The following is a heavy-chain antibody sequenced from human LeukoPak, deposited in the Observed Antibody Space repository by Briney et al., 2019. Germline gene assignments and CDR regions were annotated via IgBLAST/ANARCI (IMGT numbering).Heavy chain of an antibody. CDR1: GFTFSSYG. J-gene: IGHJ5*02. CDR3: AKDSETLWFGELLRGRNWFDP. Sequence: PGRSLRLSCAASGFTFSSYGMHWVRQAPGKGLEWVAVISYDGNNKYYADSVKGRFTISRDNSKNTLYLQMNSLRAEDTAVYYCAKDSETLWFGELLRGRNWFDPWGQGTLVTVSS. D-gene: IGHD3-10*01. CDR2: ISYDGNNK. V-gene: IGHV3-30*18.